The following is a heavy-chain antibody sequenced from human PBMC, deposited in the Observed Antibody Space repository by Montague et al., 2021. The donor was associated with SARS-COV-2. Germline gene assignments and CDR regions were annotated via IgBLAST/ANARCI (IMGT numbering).Heavy chain of an antibody. Sequence: SETLSLTCAVYGGSLSGYYWSWIRQPPEKGLEWIGEINHSANTKYNPSLKSPVTISIDTSKNQFSLKMTSVTAADTATYYCASGIYPSGSYYNRYYYGLNXWGPGTMVIVSS. CDR1: GGSLSGYY. CDR2: INHSANT. J-gene: IGHJ6*02. V-gene: IGHV4-34*01. D-gene: IGHD3-10*01. CDR3: ASGIYPSGSYYNRYYYGLNX.